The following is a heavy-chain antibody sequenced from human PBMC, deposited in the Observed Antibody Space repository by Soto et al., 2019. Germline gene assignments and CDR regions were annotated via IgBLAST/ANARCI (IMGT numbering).Heavy chain of an antibody. V-gene: IGHV1-18*01. J-gene: IGHJ4*02. CDR2: ISAYNGNT. CDR1: GYTFTSYT. D-gene: IGHD3-10*01. CDR3: ARLLKGSYYFDY. Sequence: ASVKVSCKASGYTFTSYTFTWVRQAPGQGLERMGRISAYNGNTNYAQKLQGRVTMNTDTSTSTAYMELRSLRSDDTAVYYCARLLKGSYYFDYWGQGTLVTVSS.